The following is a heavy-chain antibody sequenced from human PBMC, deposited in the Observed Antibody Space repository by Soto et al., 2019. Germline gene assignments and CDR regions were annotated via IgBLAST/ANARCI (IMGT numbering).Heavy chain of an antibody. CDR1: GGSISSSSW. CDR3: TTSHAGELNN. D-gene: IGHD1-7*01. Sequence: QVQLQESGPGLVKPSGTLSLTCAVSGGSISSSSWWTWVRKSPGKGLEWIGEIFESGATNYNPSRKSRLTMSVDKSKNQFSLNLSSLTAADTAVYFCTTSHAGELNNWGQGTLVTVSS. CDR2: IFESGAT. V-gene: IGHV4-4*02. J-gene: IGHJ4*02.